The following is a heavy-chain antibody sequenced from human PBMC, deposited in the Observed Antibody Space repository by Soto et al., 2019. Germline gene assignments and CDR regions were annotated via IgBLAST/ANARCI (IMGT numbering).Heavy chain of an antibody. D-gene: IGHD4-17*01. V-gene: IGHV3-23*01. CDR2: ISGRGDKT. CDR3: AKGGHGEILFDY. J-gene: IGHJ4*02. CDR1: GFTFINSA. Sequence: WGSLRLSCGASGFTFINSAMSWVRQVPGKGLEWVSFISGRGDKTYYADSVRGRFTISRDNSKHTVYLQMNSLRVEDTSIFYCAKGGHGEILFDYWGQGTLVTVSS.